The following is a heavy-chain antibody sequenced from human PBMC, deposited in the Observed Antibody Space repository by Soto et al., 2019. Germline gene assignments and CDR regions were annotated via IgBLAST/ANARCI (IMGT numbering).Heavy chain of an antibody. Sequence: SETLSLTCTVSGGSISSGDYYWSWIRQPPGEGLEWIGYIYYSGSTYYNPSLKSRVTISVDTSKNQFSLKLSSVTAADTAVYYCARDSRVTRFDYWGQGTLVTVSS. J-gene: IGHJ4*02. CDR1: GGSISSGDYY. D-gene: IGHD3-10*01. CDR3: ARDSRVTRFDY. CDR2: IYYSGST. V-gene: IGHV4-30-4*01.